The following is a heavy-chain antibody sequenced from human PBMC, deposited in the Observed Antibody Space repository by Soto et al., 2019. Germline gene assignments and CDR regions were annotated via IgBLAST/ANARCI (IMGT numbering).Heavy chain of an antibody. CDR1: GYTFTSYG. D-gene: IGHD3-3*01. Sequence: ASVKVSCKASGYTFTSYGISWVLQAPGQGLEWMGWISAYNGNTNYAQKLQGRVTMTTDTSTSTAYMELRSLRSDDTAVYYCARDKAYDFWSSRGSPFDYWGQGTLVTVSS. J-gene: IGHJ4*02. V-gene: IGHV1-18*01. CDR3: ARDKAYDFWSSRGSPFDY. CDR2: ISAYNGNT.